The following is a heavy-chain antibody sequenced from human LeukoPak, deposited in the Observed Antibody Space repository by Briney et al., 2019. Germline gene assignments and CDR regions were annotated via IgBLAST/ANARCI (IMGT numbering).Heavy chain of an antibody. CDR3: ARGNYYGSGSYYNPFYYYYYMDV. V-gene: IGHV1-8*01. D-gene: IGHD3-10*01. CDR1: GYTFTSYD. CDR2: MNPNSGNT. Sequence: GASVKVSCKASGYTFTSYDINWVRQATGQGLEWMGWMNPNSGNTGYAQKFQGRVTMTRNTSISTAYMELSSLRSEDTAVYYGARGNYYGSGSYYNPFYYYYYMDVWGKGTTVTISS. J-gene: IGHJ6*03.